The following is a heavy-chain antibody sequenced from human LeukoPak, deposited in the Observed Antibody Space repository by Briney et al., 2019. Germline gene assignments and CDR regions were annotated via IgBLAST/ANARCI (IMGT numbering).Heavy chain of an antibody. J-gene: IGHJ4*02. CDR1: GGSISSYY. D-gene: IGHD3-22*01. CDR3: ARDFHDSGGYYYGLDY. CDR2: INHSGST. Sequence: SETLSLTCTVSGGSISSYYWSWIRQPPGKGLEWIGEINHSGSTNYNPSLKSRVTISVDTSKNQFSLKLSSVTAADTAVYYCARDFHDSGGYYYGLDYWGRGILVTVSS. V-gene: IGHV4-34*01.